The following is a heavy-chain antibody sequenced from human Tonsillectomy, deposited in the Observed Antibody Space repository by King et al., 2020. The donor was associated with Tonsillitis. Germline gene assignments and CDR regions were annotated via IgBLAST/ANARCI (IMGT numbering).Heavy chain of an antibody. Sequence: QLQESGPRLVKPSETLSLTCTVSGGSIRNYYWSWIRQPAGKGLEWIGRIYSSGSTNYNPSLNSRVTMSDDTSKNRISLKLSSGTAADTAVYYCAGNPPRQLEDWYFDIWGRGTLVTVSS. J-gene: IGHJ2*01. V-gene: IGHV4-4*07. CDR1: GGSIRNYY. D-gene: IGHD6-6*01. CDR2: IYSSGST. CDR3: AGNPPRQLEDWYFDI.